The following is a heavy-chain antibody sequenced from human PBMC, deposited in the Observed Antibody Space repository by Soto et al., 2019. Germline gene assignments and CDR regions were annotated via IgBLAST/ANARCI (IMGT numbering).Heavy chain of an antibody. V-gene: IGHV1-3*01. CDR2: INAGNGNT. J-gene: IGHJ3*02. CDR3: ATDTAMVIGAFDI. Sequence: GASVKVSCKASGYTFTSYAMHWVRQAPGQRLEWMGWINAGNGNTKYSQKFQGRVTITRDTSASTAYMELSSLRSEDTAVYYCATDTAMVIGAFDICGRRTMVIVSS. D-gene: IGHD5-18*01. CDR1: GYTFTSYA.